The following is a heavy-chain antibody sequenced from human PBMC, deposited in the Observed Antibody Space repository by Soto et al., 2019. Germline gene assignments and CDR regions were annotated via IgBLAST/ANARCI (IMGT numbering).Heavy chain of an antibody. CDR3: ACLTMPRGPCDF. CDR1: GFTFSSSW. J-gene: IGHJ4*02. Sequence: EVQLVESGGGLVQPGGSLRLSCAASGFTFSSSWMHWVRQVPGKGLVWVSRINSDGSTTQYADSVRGRFTISRDNAKNTLFLEVNSLAIEDTAVYFCACLTMPRGPCDFWGQGTLVTVSS. V-gene: IGHV3-74*03. D-gene: IGHD3-10*01. CDR2: INSDGSTT.